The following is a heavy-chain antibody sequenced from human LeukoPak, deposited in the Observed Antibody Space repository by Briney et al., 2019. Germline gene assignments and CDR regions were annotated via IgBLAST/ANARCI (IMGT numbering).Heavy chain of an antibody. CDR3: ACSYQYDNGGSRVVIDAFEI. D-gene: IGHD3-22*01. V-gene: IGHV1-2*02. CDR2: VNPNSGGA. CDR1: GSSFTGFY. Sequence: ASVKVSCKASGSSFTGFYIHWVRQAPGQGLEWMGWVNPNSGGARYSQKFQGRVTMTRDTSIGTGYMELSRLRSDDTAVYYCACSYQYDNGGSRVVIDAFEIWGQGTRVTVSS. J-gene: IGHJ3*02.